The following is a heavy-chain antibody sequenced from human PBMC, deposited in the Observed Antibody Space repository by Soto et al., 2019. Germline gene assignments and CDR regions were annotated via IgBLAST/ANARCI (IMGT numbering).Heavy chain of an antibody. CDR1: GGTLSSYT. V-gene: IGHV1-69*04. Sequence: SVKVPCKASGGTLSSYTISWVRQAPGQGLEWMGRIIPILGIVNYAQKFQGRVTITADKSTSTAYMELSSLRSEDTAVYYCARDNNWNYEAHWFDPWGQGTLVTVSS. CDR3: ARDNNWNYEAHWFDP. D-gene: IGHD1-7*01. CDR2: IIPILGIV. J-gene: IGHJ5*02.